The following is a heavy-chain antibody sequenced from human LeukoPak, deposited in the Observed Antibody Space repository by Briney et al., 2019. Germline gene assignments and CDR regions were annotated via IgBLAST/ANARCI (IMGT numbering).Heavy chain of an antibody. V-gene: IGHV3-21*01. CDR3: ARDLRYSSGWFAEYFQH. J-gene: IGHJ1*01. CDR1: GFTFSSYS. Sequence: GGSLRLSCAASGFTFSSYSMNWVRQAPGKGLEWVSSISSSSSYIYYADSVKGRFTISRDNANNTLYLQMNSLRDEDTAVYYCARDLRYSSGWFAEYFQHWGQGTLVTVSS. CDR2: ISSSSSYI. D-gene: IGHD6-19*01.